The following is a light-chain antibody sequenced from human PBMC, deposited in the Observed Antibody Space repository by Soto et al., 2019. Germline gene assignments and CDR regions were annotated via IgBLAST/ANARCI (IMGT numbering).Light chain of an antibody. CDR1: QSVSRK. V-gene: IGKV3D-15*01. CDR3: QHYDSYSEA. J-gene: IGKJ1*01. Sequence: EVELTQSPATLSLSPGERANLSCRASQSVSRKLVWYQQKPGQAPRLLIYGASTRATGIPERFSGSGSGTEFTLTISSLQPDDFATYYCQHYDSYSEAFGQGTKVDI. CDR2: GAS.